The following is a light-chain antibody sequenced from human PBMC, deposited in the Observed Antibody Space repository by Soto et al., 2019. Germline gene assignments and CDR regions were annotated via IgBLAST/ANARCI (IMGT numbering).Light chain of an antibody. CDR3: QQRSSSIT. CDR1: RSVSNY. CDR2: DVS. V-gene: IGKV3-11*01. J-gene: IGKJ5*01. Sequence: EIVMTPSPATLSVSPGERATLSCRASRSVSNYLAWYQQKPGQAPRLLIYDVSNRATGIPARFSGSGSGTDFTLTVSSLEPEDSAVYYCQQRSSSITFGQGTRLEIK.